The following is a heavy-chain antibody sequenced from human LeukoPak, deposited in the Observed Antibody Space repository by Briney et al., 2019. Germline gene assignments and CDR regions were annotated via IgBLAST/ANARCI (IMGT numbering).Heavy chain of an antibody. CDR2: IYPGDSDT. J-gene: IGHJ4*02. CDR3: ARSRNPGIAAAAFDY. V-gene: IGHV5-51*01. CDR1: GYSFTSYW. Sequence: GESLKISCKGSGYSFTSYWIGWVRQMPGKGLEWMGIIYPGDSDTRYSPSFQGQVTISADKSISTAYLQWSSLKASDTAMYYCARSRNPGIAAAAFDYWGQGTLVTVSS. D-gene: IGHD6-13*01.